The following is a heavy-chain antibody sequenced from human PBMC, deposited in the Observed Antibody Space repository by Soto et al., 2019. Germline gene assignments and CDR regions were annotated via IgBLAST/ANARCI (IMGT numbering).Heavy chain of an antibody. J-gene: IGHJ5*02. V-gene: IGHV1-46*01. D-gene: IGHD3-3*01. CDR2: INPSGGST. CDR3: ARAPAITIRQQPFDP. CDR1: GYTFTSYY. Sequence: QVQLVQSGAEVKKPGASVKVSCKASGYTFTSYYMHWVRQAPGQGLEWMGIINPSGGSTSYAQKFEGRVTMTRDTSTSTVYMELSSRRSEDAAVFYCARAPAITIRQQPFDPWGQGTLVTVSS.